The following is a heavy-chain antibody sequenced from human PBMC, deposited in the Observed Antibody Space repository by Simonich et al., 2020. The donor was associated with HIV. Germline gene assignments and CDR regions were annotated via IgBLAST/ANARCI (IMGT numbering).Heavy chain of an antibody. J-gene: IGHJ3*02. V-gene: IGHV3-48*01. D-gene: IGHD2-21*02. CDR2: ISSSSSTI. CDR1: GFTFSSYS. CDR3: ARDRYAYCGGDCYSGAFDI. Sequence: EVQLVESGGGLVQPGGSLRLSCAASGFTFSSYSMNWVRQAQGKGLEWVSYISSSSSTIYYADSVKGRFTISRDNAKNSLYLQMNSLRAEDTAVYYCARDRYAYCGGDCYSGAFDIWGQGTMVTVSS.